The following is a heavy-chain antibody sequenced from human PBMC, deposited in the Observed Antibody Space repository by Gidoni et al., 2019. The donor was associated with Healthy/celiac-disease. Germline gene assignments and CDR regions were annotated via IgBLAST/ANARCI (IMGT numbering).Heavy chain of an antibody. CDR2: LNPSGGST. J-gene: IGHJ5*02. CDR3: ARERVPMVRGVSPWFDP. D-gene: IGHD3-10*01. Sequence: MHWVRQATGQGLEWMGILNPSGGSTSYAQKLQGRVTMTRDTSTSTVYMELSSLRSEDTAVYYCARERVPMVRGVSPWFDPWGQGTLVTVSS. V-gene: IGHV1-46*04.